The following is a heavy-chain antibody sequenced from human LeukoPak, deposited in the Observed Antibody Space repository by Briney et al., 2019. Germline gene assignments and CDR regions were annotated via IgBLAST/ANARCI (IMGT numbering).Heavy chain of an antibody. D-gene: IGHD2-15*01. J-gene: IGHJ4*02. Sequence: PGGSLRLTCAASGYNFMDAWVSWVRQAPGKGLEWVGRIKSKASGEATDYGTPVKGRFTVSRDDSKNTLFLQMNSLKTEDTAVYHCTTEQDCSGRSCSVYWGPGTMVTVSS. V-gene: IGHV3-15*01. CDR3: TTEQDCSGRSCSVY. CDR1: GYNFMDAW. CDR2: IKSKASGEAT.